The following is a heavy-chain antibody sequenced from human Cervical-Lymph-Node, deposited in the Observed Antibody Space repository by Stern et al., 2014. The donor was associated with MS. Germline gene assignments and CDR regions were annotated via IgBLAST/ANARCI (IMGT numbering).Heavy chain of an antibody. V-gene: IGHV1-8*01. CDR3: ARGRPRSIADYYYYGMDV. D-gene: IGHD6-6*01. J-gene: IGHJ6*02. CDR1: GSTVTNYA. Sequence: QVPLVQSGAEVKKPGDSVKVSCKASGSTVTNYAINWVRQATGQGLEWMGGRNPNSGNTGYAQKFQGRVTMTRNTSISTAYMELSSLRSEDTAVYYCARGRPRSIADYYYYGMDVWGQGTTVTVSS. CDR2: RNPNSGNT.